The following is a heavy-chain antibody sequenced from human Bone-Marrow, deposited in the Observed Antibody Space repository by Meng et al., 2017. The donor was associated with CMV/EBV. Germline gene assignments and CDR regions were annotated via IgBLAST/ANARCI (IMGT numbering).Heavy chain of an antibody. D-gene: IGHD3-3*01. J-gene: IGHJ4*02. CDR3: ARDYYDFWSGYSAYHY. Sequence: ASVKVSCKASGYTFTGYYMHWVRQAPGQGLEWMGWINPNSGGTNYAQKFQGRVTMTRDTSISTAYMELSRLRSDDTAVYYCARDYYDFWSGYSAYHYWGQGTLVTVSS. V-gene: IGHV1-2*02. CDR2: INPNSGGT. CDR1: GYTFTGYY.